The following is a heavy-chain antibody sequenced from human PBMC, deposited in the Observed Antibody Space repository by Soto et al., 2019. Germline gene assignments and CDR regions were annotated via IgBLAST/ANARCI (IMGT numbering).Heavy chain of an antibody. CDR3: ARTCRSGGSCYHEY. Sequence: ASVKVTCTASCYTFTSFGINWVRQAPGQGLEWVGWVSVYNDDTKYAQNFQGRVSLTTDTSTSTTYMEVGRLRSDDTAVYYCARTCRSGGSCYHEYWGEGTLVTVSS. CDR1: CYTFTSFG. J-gene: IGHJ4*02. D-gene: IGHD2-15*01. V-gene: IGHV1-18*01. CDR2: VSVYNDDT.